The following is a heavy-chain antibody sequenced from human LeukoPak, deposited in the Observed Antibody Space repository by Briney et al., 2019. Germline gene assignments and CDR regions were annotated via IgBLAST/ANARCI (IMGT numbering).Heavy chain of an antibody. Sequence: SETLSLTCAVYGGSFSGYYWSWIRQPPGKGLEWIGEINHSGSTNYNPSLKSRVTISVDTSKNQFSLKLSSVTAADTAVYYCASNYYDYVWGSYRRGAFDIWGQGTMVTVSS. J-gene: IGHJ3*02. CDR3: ASNYYDYVWGSYRRGAFDI. D-gene: IGHD3-16*02. V-gene: IGHV4-34*01. CDR1: GGSFSGYY. CDR2: INHSGST.